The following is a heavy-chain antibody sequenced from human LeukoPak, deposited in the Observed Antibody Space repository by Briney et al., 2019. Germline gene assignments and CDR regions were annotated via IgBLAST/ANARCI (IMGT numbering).Heavy chain of an antibody. CDR3: ATGNKNYDSSGYYPPFDY. V-gene: IGHV1-24*01. CDR2: FDPEDGET. Sequence: GASVKVSCKVSGYTLTELSMHWVRQAPGKGLEWMGGFDPEDGETIYAQKFQGRVTMTEDTSTDTAYMELSSLRSEDTAVYYCATGNKNYDSSGYYPPFDYWGQGTLVTVSS. D-gene: IGHD3-22*01. CDR1: GYTLTELS. J-gene: IGHJ4*02.